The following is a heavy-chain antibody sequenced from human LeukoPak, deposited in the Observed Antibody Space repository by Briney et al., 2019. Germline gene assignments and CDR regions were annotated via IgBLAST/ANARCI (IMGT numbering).Heavy chain of an antibody. CDR2: ISSSGSTI. Sequence: GGSLRLSCAASGFTFSSYEMNWVRQAPGKGLEWVSYISSSGSTIYYADSVKGRFTISRDNAKNSLYLQMNSLRAEDTAVYYCARSSVPYYYYNYYMDVWGKGTTVTVSS. CDR3: ARSSVPYYYYNYYMDV. J-gene: IGHJ6*03. CDR1: GFTFSSYE. D-gene: IGHD3-22*01. V-gene: IGHV3-48*03.